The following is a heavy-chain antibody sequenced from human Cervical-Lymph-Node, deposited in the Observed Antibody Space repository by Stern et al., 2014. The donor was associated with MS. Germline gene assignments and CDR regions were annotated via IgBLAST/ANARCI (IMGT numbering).Heavy chain of an antibody. D-gene: IGHD4-11*01. J-gene: IGHJ6*02. V-gene: IGHV5-51*01. CDR2: VYPGDPDT. CDR1: GYSFTSHW. Sequence: EVQLVESGAEVKKPGESLKISCKGSGYSFTSHWIGWVRQMPGKGLEWMGMVYPGDPDTRYSPSFQGQVPISADKSISTAYLQWSSLKASDTAIYYCARHQTDYKGRDYYYYGMDVWGQGTTVTVSS. CDR3: ARHQTDYKGRDYYYYGMDV.